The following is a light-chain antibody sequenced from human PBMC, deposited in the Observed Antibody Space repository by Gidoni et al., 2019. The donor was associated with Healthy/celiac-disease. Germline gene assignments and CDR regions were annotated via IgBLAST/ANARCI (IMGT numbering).Light chain of an antibody. J-gene: IGKJ1*01. CDR2: AAS. CDR3: RQSYGTPRT. Sequence: DIQMTQSPSSLSASVGDRVTITCRASQSISSYLNWYQQKPGKAPKLLIYAASSLRSGVPSRFSGSGSGTDFTPTISSLQPEDFATYYCRQSYGTPRTFAQGTEVEVK. CDR1: QSISSY. V-gene: IGKV1-39*01.